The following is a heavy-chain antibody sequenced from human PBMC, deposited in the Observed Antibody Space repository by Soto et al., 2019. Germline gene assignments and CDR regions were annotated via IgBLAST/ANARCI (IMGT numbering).Heavy chain of an antibody. Sequence: GESLTTSCKGSGYSFIIYRIVWARQMPVKGLEWMGIIYGGDSATRYSPSFQGQVTISADKSISTAYLQWSRLKASDTAMYYCARHARPGRGTYNYYGMDVWGQGTTVTVSS. V-gene: IGHV5-51*01. CDR3: ARHARPGRGTYNYYGMDV. D-gene: IGHD3-10*01. J-gene: IGHJ6*02. CDR2: IYGGDSAT. CDR1: GYSFIIYR.